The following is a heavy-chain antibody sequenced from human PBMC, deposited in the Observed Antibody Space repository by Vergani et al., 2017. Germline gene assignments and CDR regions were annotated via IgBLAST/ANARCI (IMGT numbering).Heavy chain of an antibody. CDR1: GFTFSSYG. J-gene: IGHJ5*02. CDR2: IWYDGSNK. Sequence: QVQLVESGGGVVQPGRSLRLSCAASGFTFSSYGMHWVRQAPGKGLEWVAVIWYDGSNKYYADSVKGRFTISRDNAKNSLYLQMNSLRDEDTAVYYCAREGDTMTEGWFDPWGQGTLVTVSS. D-gene: IGHD3-22*01. CDR3: AREGDTMTEGWFDP. V-gene: IGHV3-33*01.